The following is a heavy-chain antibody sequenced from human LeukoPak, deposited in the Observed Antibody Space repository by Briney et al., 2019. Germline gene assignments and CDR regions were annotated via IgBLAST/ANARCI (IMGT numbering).Heavy chain of an antibody. CDR2: ISAYNGNT. J-gene: IGHJ3*02. D-gene: IGHD3-3*01. V-gene: IGHV1-18*01. Sequence: ASVKVSCKASGYTFTSYGISWVRQAPGQGPEWMGWISAYNGNTNYAQKLQGRVTMTTDTSTSTAYMELRSLRSDDTAVYYCARDIGLGFWSGYWIGGAFDIWGQGTMVTVSS. CDR3: ARDIGLGFWSGYWIGGAFDI. CDR1: GYTFTSYG.